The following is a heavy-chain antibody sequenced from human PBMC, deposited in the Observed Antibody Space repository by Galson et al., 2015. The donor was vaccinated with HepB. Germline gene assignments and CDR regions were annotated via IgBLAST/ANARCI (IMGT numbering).Heavy chain of an antibody. D-gene: IGHD6-13*01. CDR2: IGGGGDST. CDR1: GLTFSSYA. V-gene: IGHV3-23*01. Sequence: SLRLSCAASGLTFSSYAMSWVRQAPGKGLEWVSVIGGGGDSTYYADSVKGRFTISRDNSKNTLYLQMNSLRAEDTAVYYCAKNRGIRYPNWFDPWGQGTLVTVSS. J-gene: IGHJ5*02. CDR3: AKNRGIRYPNWFDP.